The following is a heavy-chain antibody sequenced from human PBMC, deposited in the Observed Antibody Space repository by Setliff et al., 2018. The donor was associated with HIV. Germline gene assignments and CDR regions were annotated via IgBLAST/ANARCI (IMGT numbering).Heavy chain of an antibody. CDR1: GYSFTDYY. J-gene: IGHJ4*02. Sequence: ASVKVSCKASGYSFTDYYIHWVRQAPGQGLEWMGWLNPKSDGTNYAQKFQGCITMTRDTSISTAYMELSRLRSDDTAVYYCARGMDYYDTRGYYQYYFDYWRQGSLVTVSS. CDR2: LNPKSDGT. CDR3: ARGMDYYDTRGYYQYYFDY. D-gene: IGHD3-22*01. V-gene: IGHV1-2*04.